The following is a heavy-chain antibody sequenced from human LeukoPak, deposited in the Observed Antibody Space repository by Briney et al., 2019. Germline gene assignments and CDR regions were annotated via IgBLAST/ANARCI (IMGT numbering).Heavy chain of an antibody. V-gene: IGHV3-13*01. J-gene: IGHJ4*02. D-gene: IGHD3-22*01. CDR3: ARGRNSNYYDSSGYYPY. CDR1: GFTFSSYD. CDR2: IGTLGDT. Sequence: GGSLRLSCVVSGFTFSSYDMHWVRQPTGKGLEWVSAIGTLGDTDYPDSVKGRFTISRENAKNSLYLQMNNLRAGDTAVYYCARGRNSNYYDSSGYYPYWGQGTLVTVSS.